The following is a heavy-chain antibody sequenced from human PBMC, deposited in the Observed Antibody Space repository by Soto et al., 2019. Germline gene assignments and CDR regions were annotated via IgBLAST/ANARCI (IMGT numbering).Heavy chain of an antibody. Sequence: GASVKVSCKASGYTFTGYYMHWVRQAPGQGLEWMGWINPNSGGTNYAQKFQGRVTMTRDTSISTPYMELSRLRSDDTAVYYCARVGGLRRITTFDYWGQGTLVTVSS. CDR1: GYTFTGYY. CDR2: INPNSGGT. V-gene: IGHV1-2*02. D-gene: IGHD3-3*01. CDR3: ARVGGLRRITTFDY. J-gene: IGHJ4*02.